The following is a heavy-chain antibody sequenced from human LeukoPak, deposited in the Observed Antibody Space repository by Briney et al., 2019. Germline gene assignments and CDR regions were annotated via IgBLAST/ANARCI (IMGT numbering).Heavy chain of an antibody. CDR2: ISSSSSYI. J-gene: IGHJ4*02. Sequence: GGSLRLSCAASGFTFSSYSMNWVRQAPGKGLEWVSSISSSSSYIYYADSVKGRFTISRDNAKNSLYLQMNSLRAEDTAVYYCARDEQWLFPFDYWGQGGLVTVSS. D-gene: IGHD6-19*01. V-gene: IGHV3-21*01. CDR1: GFTFSSYS. CDR3: ARDEQWLFPFDY.